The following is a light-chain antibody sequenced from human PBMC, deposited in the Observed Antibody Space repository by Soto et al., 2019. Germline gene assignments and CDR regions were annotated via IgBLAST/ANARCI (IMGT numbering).Light chain of an antibody. CDR1: SSDVGGYNY. V-gene: IGLV2-14*01. J-gene: IGLJ3*02. Sequence: QSALTQPASVSGSPGQSITISCTGTSSDVGGYNYVSWYQQHPGKAPKLMIYDVSNRPSGVSNRFSGSKSGNTASLTISGLHAEDEADYYCSSYTSRSSWVFGGGTKVTVL. CDR3: SSYTSRSSWV. CDR2: DVS.